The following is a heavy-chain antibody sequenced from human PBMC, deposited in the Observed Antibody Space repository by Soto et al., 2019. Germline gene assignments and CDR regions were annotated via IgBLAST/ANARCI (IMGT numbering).Heavy chain of an antibody. CDR2: ISSSSATI. V-gene: IGHV3-48*02. CDR1: GFKFSRFG. Sequence: ELFLQEAGGDLVQPGGFLRLSCVASGFKFSRFGMNWVRQAPGKGLEWIAYISSSSATIIYGGSVEGRFTVSRDNAENSLFLQMKSLRDEDTAVYYCARDKGGTVAGFNWFDPWGHGTPVTVST. CDR3: ARDKGGTVAGFNWFDP. J-gene: IGHJ5*02. D-gene: IGHD6-19*01.